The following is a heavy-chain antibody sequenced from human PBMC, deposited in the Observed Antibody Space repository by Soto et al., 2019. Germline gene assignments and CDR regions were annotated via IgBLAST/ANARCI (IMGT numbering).Heavy chain of an antibody. J-gene: IGHJ3*01. CDR1: GFTFDSDA. Sequence: EVKLLESGGGLAQPGGSRRLSCVGSGFTFDSDAISWVRQAPGERLQWIAAISGSADGTDYAHSVRGRFTISRDNAKKTVHLQMDSLRVEDTAVYFCAKDTVGGYSFWSGYYSDGLDVWGQGTLVSVS. CDR2: ISGSADGT. V-gene: IGHV3-23*01. D-gene: IGHD3-3*01. CDR3: AKDTVGGYSFWSGYYSDGLDV.